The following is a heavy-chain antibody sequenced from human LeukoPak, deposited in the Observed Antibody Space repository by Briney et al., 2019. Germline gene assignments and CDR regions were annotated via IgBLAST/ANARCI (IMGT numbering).Heavy chain of an antibody. CDR3: ARGVRASGSSAVLFDY. J-gene: IGHJ4*02. CDR1: GYTFTGYY. CDR2: INPNSGGT. Sequence: GASVKVPCKASGYTFTGYYMHWVRQAPGQGLEWMGRINPNSGGTNYAQKFQGRVTMTRDTSISTAYMELSRLRSDDTAVYYCARGVRASGSSAVLFDYWGQGTLVTVSS. V-gene: IGHV1-2*06. D-gene: IGHD6-6*01.